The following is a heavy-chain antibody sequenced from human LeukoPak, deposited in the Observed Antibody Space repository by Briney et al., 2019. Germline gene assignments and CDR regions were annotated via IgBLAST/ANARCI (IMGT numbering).Heavy chain of an antibody. Sequence: GGSLRLSCAASGFTFSNYAMNWVRQAPGKGLEWVSGISGGGGSTHYADSVKGRFTISRDNSKNTLYLQMNNLRVEDTAVYYCASQKAIDYWGQETLVTVSS. CDR2: ISGGGGST. CDR1: GFTFSNYA. V-gene: IGHV3-23*01. CDR3: ASQKAIDY. J-gene: IGHJ4*02.